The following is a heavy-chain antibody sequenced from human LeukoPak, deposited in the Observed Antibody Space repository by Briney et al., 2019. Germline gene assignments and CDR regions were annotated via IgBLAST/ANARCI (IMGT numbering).Heavy chain of an antibody. CDR3: ARTICYNWNPVWFDP. CDR1: GGSINSYY. CDR2: IYYSGST. V-gene: IGHV4-59*01. J-gene: IGHJ5*02. Sequence: SETLSLTCTVSGGSINSYYWSWIRQPPGKGLEWIAYIYYSGSTSYNPSFKSRVTISVDTSKNQFSLKLSSVTSADTAVYYCARTICYNWNPVWFDPWGQGTLVTVSS. D-gene: IGHD1-20*01.